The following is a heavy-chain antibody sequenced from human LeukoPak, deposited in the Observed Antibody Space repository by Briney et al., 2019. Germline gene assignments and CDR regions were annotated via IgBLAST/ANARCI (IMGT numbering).Heavy chain of an antibody. CDR1: GFTFSSYA. CDR3: ARGKYYHILTGPIGHFVY. J-gene: IGHJ4*02. D-gene: IGHD3-9*01. V-gene: IGHV3-23*01. Sequence: PGGSLRLSCAASGFTFSSYAMSWVRQAPGKGLEWVSAISGSGGSTYYADSVKGRFTISRDNSKDTLYLQMNSLRAEDTAVYYCARGKYYHILTGPIGHFVYWGQGTLVTVSS. CDR2: ISGSGGST.